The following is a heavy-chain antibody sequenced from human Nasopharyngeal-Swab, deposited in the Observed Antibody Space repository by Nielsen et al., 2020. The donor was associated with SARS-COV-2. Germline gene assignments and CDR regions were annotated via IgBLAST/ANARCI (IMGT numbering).Heavy chain of an antibody. CDR1: GFTFSSYG. V-gene: IGHV3-30*03. D-gene: IGHD2-15*01. J-gene: IGHJ5*02. Sequence: GESLKISCAGSGFTFSSYGMNWVRQAPGKGLEWVAVMSNDGNYKFYADSVKGRFTISRDNSKNTLYLQMNSLRAEGTAVYYCARDNGYCSGDACYLGGWLDPWGQGTLVTVSS. CDR3: ARDNGYCSGDACYLGGWLDP. CDR2: MSNDGNYK.